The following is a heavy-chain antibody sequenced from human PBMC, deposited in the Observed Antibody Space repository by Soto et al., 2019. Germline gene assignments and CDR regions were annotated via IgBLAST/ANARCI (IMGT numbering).Heavy chain of an antibody. D-gene: IGHD4-17*01. Sequence: DVQLVESGGGLIQPGGSLRLSCAASGFTVSGKKYLAWVRQAPGKGLEWVSALYDVDGTYYADSVKGRFTTSADSSKTIVYLQMNGLRPDDTAVYYCASWHLREHAYDIWGQGTADTVSS. J-gene: IGHJ3*02. CDR3: ASWHLREHAYDI. CDR1: GFTVSGKKY. CDR2: LYDVDGT. V-gene: IGHV3-53*01.